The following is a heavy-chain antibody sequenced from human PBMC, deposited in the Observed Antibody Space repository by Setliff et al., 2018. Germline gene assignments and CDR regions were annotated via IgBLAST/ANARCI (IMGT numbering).Heavy chain of an antibody. CDR1: GFTFSSYW. J-gene: IGHJ3*02. D-gene: IGHD6-13*01. Sequence: LRLSCAASGFTFSSYWMHWVRQAPGKGLVWVSRVNSDGSSTTYADSVKGRFTMSRDNANNALYLQMNSLTAEDTAVYYCAREMEAAGQRAFDIWGQGTMVT. CDR2: VNSDGSST. CDR3: AREMEAAGQRAFDI. V-gene: IGHV3-74*01.